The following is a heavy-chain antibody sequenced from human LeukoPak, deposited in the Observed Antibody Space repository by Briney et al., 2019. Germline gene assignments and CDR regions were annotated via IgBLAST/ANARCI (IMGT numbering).Heavy chain of an antibody. Sequence: ASVKVSCKVSGYTLTELSMHWVRQAPGKGLEWMGCFDPDDGETIYAQKFQGRVTMTGDTSTDTAYMELSSLRSEDTAVYYCATAMPYSSSWSWGVYYYGMDVWGQGTTVTVSS. CDR1: GYTLTELS. D-gene: IGHD6-13*01. CDR2: FDPDDGET. CDR3: ATAMPYSSSWSWGVYYYGMDV. V-gene: IGHV1-24*01. J-gene: IGHJ6*02.